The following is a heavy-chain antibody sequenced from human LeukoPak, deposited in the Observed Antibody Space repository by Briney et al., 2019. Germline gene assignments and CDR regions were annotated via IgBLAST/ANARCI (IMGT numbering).Heavy chain of an antibody. CDR1: GGYITSSSYY. Sequence: PSETLSLTCSVSGGYITSSSYYWGWIRQPPGKGLEWIGTLYYSGSTSYNPSLKSRVTISVDTSKNQFSLKLSSVTAADTAVYYCARDGSVGAFDYWGQGTLVTVSS. CDR2: LYYSGST. J-gene: IGHJ4*02. CDR3: ARDGSVGAFDY. D-gene: IGHD1-26*01. V-gene: IGHV4-39*07.